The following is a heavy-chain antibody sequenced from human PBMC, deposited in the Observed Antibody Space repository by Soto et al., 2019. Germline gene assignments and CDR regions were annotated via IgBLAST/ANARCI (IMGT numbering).Heavy chain of an antibody. J-gene: IGHJ6*02. Sequence: SSETLSLTCTVSGGSISSYYWSWIRQPAGKGLEWIGRIYPSGNTNYNPSLKSRVTMSVDTSKKQFSLKLTSVTAADTAVYYCARGAAAGVDYGMDVWGQGTTVTVSS. D-gene: IGHD6-13*01. CDR3: ARGAAAGVDYGMDV. CDR2: IYPSGNT. V-gene: IGHV4-4*07. CDR1: GGSISSYY.